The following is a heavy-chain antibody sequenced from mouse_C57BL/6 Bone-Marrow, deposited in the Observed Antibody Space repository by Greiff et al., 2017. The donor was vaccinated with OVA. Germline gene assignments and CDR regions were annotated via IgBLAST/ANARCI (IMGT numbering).Heavy chain of an antibody. CDR3: AREYGYDGGAWFAY. CDR1: GFTFSSYA. D-gene: IGHD2-2*01. J-gene: IGHJ3*01. CDR2: ISDGGSST. V-gene: IGHV5-4*01. Sequence: EVKLVESGGGLVKPGGSLKLSCAASGFTFSSYAMSWVRQTPEKRLEWVATISDGGSSTYYPDNVKGRFTISRDNAKNNLFLQMSHLKSEDTAKYYGAREYGYDGGAWFAYWGQGTLVTVSA.